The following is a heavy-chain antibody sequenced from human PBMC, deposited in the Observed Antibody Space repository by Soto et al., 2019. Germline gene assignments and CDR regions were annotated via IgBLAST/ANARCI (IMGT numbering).Heavy chain of an antibody. CDR3: ARLGSIAADDFDY. J-gene: IGHJ4*02. CDR1: GGSISSSY. V-gene: IGHV4-59*08. CDR2: IYHSGST. D-gene: IGHD6-25*01. Sequence: QVQLQESGPGLVKPSETLSLTCTVSGGSISSSYWSWIRQPPGKGLEWTGYIYHSGSTNYNPSLTSRVTISVDPSKNQFSLKLSSVTAADTAVYYCARLGSIAADDFDYWGQGTLVTVSS.